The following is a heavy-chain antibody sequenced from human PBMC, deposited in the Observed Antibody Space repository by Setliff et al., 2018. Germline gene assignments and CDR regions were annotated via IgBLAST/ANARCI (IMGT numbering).Heavy chain of an antibody. D-gene: IGHD3-22*01. CDR2: INHSGSP. J-gene: IGHJ4*02. CDR3: RVWVDMIEVDS. V-gene: IGHV4-34*01. CDR1: GASFSGTY. Sequence: SQTLSLTCAVYGASFSGTYCSWIRQSPGKGLEWIGEINHTGSPNWIGEINHSGSPNYNPSLKSRVTMSVDTSKNQFSLKLTSVAAADTAVYYCRVWVDMIEVDSWAQGTLVTVSS.